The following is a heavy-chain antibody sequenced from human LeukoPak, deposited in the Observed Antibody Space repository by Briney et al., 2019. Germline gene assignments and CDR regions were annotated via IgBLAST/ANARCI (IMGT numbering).Heavy chain of an antibody. J-gene: IGHJ6*03. Sequence: SVKVSCKASGGTFSSYAISWVRQAPGQGLEWMGGIIPIFGTANCAQKFQGRVTITADESTSTAYMELSSLRSEDTAVYYCASAEGYYDSSGYYPYYYYMDVWGKGTTVTISS. CDR1: GGTFSSYA. CDR2: IIPIFGTA. CDR3: ASAEGYYDSSGYYPYYYYMDV. D-gene: IGHD3-22*01. V-gene: IGHV1-69*13.